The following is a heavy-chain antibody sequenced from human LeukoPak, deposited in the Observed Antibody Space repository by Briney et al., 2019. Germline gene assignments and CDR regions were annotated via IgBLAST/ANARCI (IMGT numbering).Heavy chain of an antibody. Sequence: PGGSLRLSCAASGFTFSSYSMNWVRQAPGKGLEWVSSISSSSSYIYYADSVKGRFTISRDNAKNSLYLQMNSLRAEDTAVYYCARAIPRGYSYGIDYWGQGTLVTASS. J-gene: IGHJ4*02. D-gene: IGHD5-18*01. CDR1: GFTFSSYS. CDR2: ISSSSSYI. CDR3: ARAIPRGYSYGIDY. V-gene: IGHV3-21*01.